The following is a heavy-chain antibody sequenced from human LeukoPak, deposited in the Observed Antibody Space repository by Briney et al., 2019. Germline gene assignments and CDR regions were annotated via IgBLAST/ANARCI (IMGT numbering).Heavy chain of an antibody. CDR1: GGSISSSSYY. D-gene: IGHD2-2*01. V-gene: IGHV4-39*01. Sequence: AETLSLTCTVSGGSISSSSYYWGWIRQPPGKGLEWIGSIYYSGVTYYNTSLESRVTILVDTSKNQFSLKLSSVTAADTAVYYCASPLGYCSSTNCYGDYWGQGTLVTLSS. CDR3: ASPLGYCSSTNCYGDY. CDR2: IYYSGVT. J-gene: IGHJ4*02.